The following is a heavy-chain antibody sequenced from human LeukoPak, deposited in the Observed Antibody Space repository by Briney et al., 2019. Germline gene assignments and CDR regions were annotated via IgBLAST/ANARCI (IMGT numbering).Heavy chain of an antibody. V-gene: IGHV3-43*02. CDR1: GFTFDEYA. CDR3: TKDRYCSATSCPTDH. Sequence: GGSLRLSCAASGFTFDEYAMHWVRQPPGKGLEWVSLISGDGGNTYYADSVKGRFTISRDNSKNSLYLQMNSLRTEDTALYYCTKDRYCSATSCPTDHWGQGTLVTVSS. D-gene: IGHD2-2*01. CDR2: ISGDGGNT. J-gene: IGHJ4*02.